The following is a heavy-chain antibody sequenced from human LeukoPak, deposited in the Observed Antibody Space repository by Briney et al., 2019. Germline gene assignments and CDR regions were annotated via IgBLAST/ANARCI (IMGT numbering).Heavy chain of an antibody. CDR2: ISNDGGGT. Sequence: GSLRLSCGASGFIFNNYGLIWVRQAPGKGLEWVSAISNDGGGTNYADFVKGRFTISRDNSKNTLFLQMNSLRAEDTALYYCAKGSSGYFVDLWGQGTLVTVSS. J-gene: IGHJ5*02. CDR3: AKGSSGYFVDL. CDR1: GFIFNNYG. V-gene: IGHV3-23*01. D-gene: IGHD3-22*01.